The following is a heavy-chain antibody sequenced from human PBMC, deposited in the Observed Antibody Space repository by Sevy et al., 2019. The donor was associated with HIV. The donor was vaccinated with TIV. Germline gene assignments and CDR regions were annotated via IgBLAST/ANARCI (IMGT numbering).Heavy chain of an antibody. Sequence: ATVKVSCKATGYTFNIYGISWVRQAPGQGLEWMGWISPYTGNTNYAQKLQGRVTMTTDTSTSTAYMDLRSLRSDDTAVYYCGGDRQEGYFDYWGQGTLVTVSS. CDR2: ISPYTGNT. V-gene: IGHV1-18*01. CDR1: GYTFNIYG. J-gene: IGHJ4*02. CDR3: GGDRQEGYFDY.